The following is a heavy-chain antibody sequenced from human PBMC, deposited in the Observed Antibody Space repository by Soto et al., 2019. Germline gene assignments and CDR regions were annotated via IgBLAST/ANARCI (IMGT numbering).Heavy chain of an antibody. CDR3: ARDTTATYTAVDY. Sequence: GASVKVSCKASGGTFSSYAISWVRQAPGQGLEWMGGIIPIFGTANYAQKFQGRVTITADESTSTAYMELSSLRSEDTAVYYCARDTTATYTAVDYWGQGALVNVSS. D-gene: IGHD3-16*01. CDR2: IIPIFGTA. CDR1: GGTFSSYA. J-gene: IGHJ4*02. V-gene: IGHV1-69*13.